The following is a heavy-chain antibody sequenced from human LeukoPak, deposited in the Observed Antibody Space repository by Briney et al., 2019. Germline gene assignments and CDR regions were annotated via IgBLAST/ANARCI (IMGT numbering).Heavy chain of an antibody. J-gene: IGHJ3*02. D-gene: IGHD2-8*02. Sequence: SETLSLTCTVSGGSISSYYWSWIRQPPGKGLEWVGFIFYSGSTNYNPSLKSRVTISVDTSKNQFSLNLSSVTAADTAVYYCARKSGRGTFDIWGQGTLVTVSS. CDR1: GGSISSYY. CDR2: IFYSGST. V-gene: IGHV4-59*01. CDR3: ARKSGRGTFDI.